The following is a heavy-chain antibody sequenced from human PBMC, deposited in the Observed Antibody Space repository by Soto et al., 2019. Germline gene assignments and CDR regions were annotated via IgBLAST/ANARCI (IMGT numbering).Heavy chain of an antibody. Sequence: LSLTCAVSGGSISSGGYSWSWIRQPPGRGLEWIGYIYHSGSTYYNPSLKSRVTISVDRSKNQFSLKLSSVTAADTAVYYCARDPYGDYVDYWGQGTLVTVSS. J-gene: IGHJ4*02. D-gene: IGHD4-17*01. CDR2: IYHSGST. CDR3: ARDPYGDYVDY. V-gene: IGHV4-30-2*01. CDR1: GGSISSGGYS.